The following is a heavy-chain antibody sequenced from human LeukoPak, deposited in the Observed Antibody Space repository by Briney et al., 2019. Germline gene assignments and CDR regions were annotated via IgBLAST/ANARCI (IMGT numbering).Heavy chain of an antibody. CDR3: ARGYGGNRDY. D-gene: IGHD4-23*01. CDR1: GGSISSYY. Sequence: PSETLSLTCTVSGGSISSYYGSWIRQPPGKGLEWIGYIYYSGSTNYNPSLKSRVTISVDTSKNQFSLKLSSVTAADTAVYYCARGYGGNRDYWGQGTLVTVSS. V-gene: IGHV4-59*01. CDR2: IYYSGST. J-gene: IGHJ4*02.